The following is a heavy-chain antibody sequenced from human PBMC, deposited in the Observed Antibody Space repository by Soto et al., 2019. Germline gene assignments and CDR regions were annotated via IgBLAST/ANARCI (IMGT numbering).Heavy chain of an antibody. J-gene: IGHJ4*02. CDR3: AKVTKTYYYDSSGYPIFDY. V-gene: IGHV3-23*01. CDR2: ISGSGGST. Sequence: EVQLLESGGGLVQPGGSLRLSCAASGFTFSSYAMSWVRQAPGKGLEWVSAISGSGGSTYYADSVKGRFTISRDNSKNTLYLQMNSLRAEDTAVYYCAKVTKTYYYDSSGYPIFDYWGQGTLVTVSS. D-gene: IGHD3-22*01. CDR1: GFTFSSYA.